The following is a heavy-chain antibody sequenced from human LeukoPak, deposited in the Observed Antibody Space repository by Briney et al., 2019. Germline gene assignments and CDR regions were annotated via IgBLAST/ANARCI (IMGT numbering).Heavy chain of an antibody. CDR2: INHSGNT. J-gene: IGHJ4*02. V-gene: IGHV4-34*01. D-gene: IGHD3-3*01. CDR3: ARGPGGFWSGYPSGYFDY. CDR1: GGSFSGYY. Sequence: PSETLSLTCAVYGGSFSGYYWSWIRQPPGKGLEWIGEINHSGNTNYNPSPKSRVTISVDTSKNQFSLKLSSVTAADTAVYYCARGPGGFWSGYPSGYFDYWGQGTLVTVSS.